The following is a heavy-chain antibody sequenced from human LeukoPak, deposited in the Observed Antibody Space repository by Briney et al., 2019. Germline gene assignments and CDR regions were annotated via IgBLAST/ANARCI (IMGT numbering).Heavy chain of an antibody. Sequence: GGSLRLSCAASGFTFSSYWMSWVRQAPGKGLEWVANIKQDGSEKYYVDSVKGRFTISRDNAKNSLYLQMNSLRAEDTAVYYCARGRPIKWGLSGPIDYWGQGTLVTVPS. CDR1: GFTFSSYW. CDR2: IKQDGSEK. J-gene: IGHJ4*02. V-gene: IGHV3-7*03. D-gene: IGHD5-12*01. CDR3: ARGRPIKWGLSGPIDY.